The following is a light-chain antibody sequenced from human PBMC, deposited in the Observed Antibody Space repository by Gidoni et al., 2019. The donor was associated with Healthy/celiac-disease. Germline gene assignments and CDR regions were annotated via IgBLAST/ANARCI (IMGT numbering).Light chain of an antibody. CDR1: SSNIGAGYD. CDR2: GNS. V-gene: IGLV1-40*01. CDR3: QAYDSSLSGSRV. J-gene: IGLJ2*01. Sequence: QSVLTPPPSVSGAPGQRDTISGPGSSSNIGAGYDVHWYQQLPGTAPKLLIYGNSHRPSGVPDRFSGSKSGTSASLAITGLQAEDEADYYCQAYDSSLSGSRVFGGGTKLTVL.